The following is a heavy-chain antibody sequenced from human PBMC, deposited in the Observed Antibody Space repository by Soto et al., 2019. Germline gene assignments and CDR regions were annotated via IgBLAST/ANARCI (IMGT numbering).Heavy chain of an antibody. D-gene: IGHD3-16*01. CDR3: AGVVWFRGMDV. Sequence: SQTLSLTCDISGDSVSSSSAAWNWIRQSPSRGLEWLGRTYYRSKWIHEYTVSMESRITINPDTSKNQFSLHIYSVTPEDTAVYYCAGVVWFRGMDVWGPATPVTVSS. CDR1: GDSVSSSSAA. CDR2: TYYRSKWIH. V-gene: IGHV6-1*01. J-gene: IGHJ6*02.